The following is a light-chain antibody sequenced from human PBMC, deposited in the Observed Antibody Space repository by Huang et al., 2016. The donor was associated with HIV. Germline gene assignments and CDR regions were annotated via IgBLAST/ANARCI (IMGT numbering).Light chain of an antibody. V-gene: IGKV1-16*02. CDR2: DAS. Sequence: DIQMTQSPSSLSASVGDRVTITCRASQDISNYLAWFQQKPGKAPRSLIYDASTLQSGLPSKFSGSGSGTDFTLTINSLQPEDFATYYCQQYYSFPYTFGQGTKLELK. CDR3: QQYYSFPYT. CDR1: QDISNY. J-gene: IGKJ2*01.